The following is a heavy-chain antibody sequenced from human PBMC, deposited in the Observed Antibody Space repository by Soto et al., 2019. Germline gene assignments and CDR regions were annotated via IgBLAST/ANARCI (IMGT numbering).Heavy chain of an antibody. CDR1: GYTFTSYD. CDR2: MNPNSGNT. Sequence: ASVKVSCKASGYTFTSYDINWVRQATGQGLEWMGWMNPNSGNTGYAQKFQGRVTMTRDTSISTAYMELSSLRSEDTAVYYYARVLRYFDWSSYGMDVWGQGTTVTVSS. V-gene: IGHV1-8*01. D-gene: IGHD3-9*01. CDR3: ARVLRYFDWSSYGMDV. J-gene: IGHJ6*02.